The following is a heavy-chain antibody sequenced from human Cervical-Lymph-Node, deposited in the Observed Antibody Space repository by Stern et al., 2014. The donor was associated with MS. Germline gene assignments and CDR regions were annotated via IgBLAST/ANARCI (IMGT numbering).Heavy chain of an antibody. J-gene: IGHJ4*02. CDR3: AREGEYCSGSRCYPFLDY. Sequence: QVQLQESGPGLVKPSETLSLTCTVSGGSLRSYYWNWIRQAPGQGLEWLWFIFYTGSVNYNPSLSSRVAMSVDTSKNQFSLTVSSVTAADTAVYYCAREGEYCSGSRCYPFLDYWGQGTLVTVSS. D-gene: IGHD2-15*01. CDR2: IFYTGSV. V-gene: IGHV4-59*01. CDR1: GGSLRSYY.